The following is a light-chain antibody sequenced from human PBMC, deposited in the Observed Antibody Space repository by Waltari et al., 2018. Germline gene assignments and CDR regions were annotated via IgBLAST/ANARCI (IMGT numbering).Light chain of an antibody. V-gene: IGLV1-44*01. J-gene: IGLJ3*02. CDR2: TNV. CDR1: SSNIRNNS. Sequence: QSVLTQPPPASGTPGQRVTLSCSGGSSNIRNNSVNWYQQLPGTAPKLLIFTNVHRPSGVPDRFSGSKSGTSASLAISGLQSEDEADYYCAAWDDSLNIWVFGGGTKLTVL. CDR3: AAWDDSLNIWV.